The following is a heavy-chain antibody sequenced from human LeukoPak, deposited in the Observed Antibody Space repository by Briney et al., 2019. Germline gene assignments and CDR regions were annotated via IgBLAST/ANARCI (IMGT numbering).Heavy chain of an antibody. D-gene: IGHD3-10*01. J-gene: IGHJ4*02. V-gene: IGHV4-4*02. Sequence: TPSETPSLTCAVSGGSISSSNWWSWVRQPPGKGLEWIGEIYHSGSTNYNPSLKSRVTISVDKSKNQFSLKLSSVTAADTAVYYCSLSDYYGSGSYFDYWGQGTLVTVSS. CDR1: GGSISSSNW. CDR3: SLSDYYGSGSYFDY. CDR2: IYHSGST.